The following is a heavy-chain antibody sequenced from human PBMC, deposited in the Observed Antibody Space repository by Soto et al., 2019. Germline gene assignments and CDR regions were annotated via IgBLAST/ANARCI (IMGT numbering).Heavy chain of an antibody. J-gene: IGHJ6*02. CDR1: GGTFSSYA. CDR3: ARDRYYDSSGYSSYYYGMDV. D-gene: IGHD3-22*01. CDR2: IIPIFGTA. Sequence: QVQLVQSGAEVKKPGSSVKVSCKASGGTFSSYAISWVRQAPGQGLEWMGGIIPIFGTANYAQKFQGRVTITADEYTSTDYMELSSLRSEDTAVYYCARDRYYDSSGYSSYYYGMDVWGQGTTVTVSS. V-gene: IGHV1-69*01.